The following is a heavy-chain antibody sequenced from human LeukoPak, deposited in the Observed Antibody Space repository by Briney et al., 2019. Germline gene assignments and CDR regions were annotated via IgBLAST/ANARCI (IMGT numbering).Heavy chain of an antibody. D-gene: IGHD5-18*01. Sequence: SETLSLTCAVSGGSISSGGYSWSWIRQPPGKGLEWIGYIYHNGNTYYSPSLKSRVTISVDRSKNQLSLELSSVTAADTAMYYCASGGYSYGFDYWGQGTLVTVSS. V-gene: IGHV4-30-2*01. CDR3: ASGGYSYGFDY. CDR2: IYHNGNT. J-gene: IGHJ4*02. CDR1: GGSISSGGYS.